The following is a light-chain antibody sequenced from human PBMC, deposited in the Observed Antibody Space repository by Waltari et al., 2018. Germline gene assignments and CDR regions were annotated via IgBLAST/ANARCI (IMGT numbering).Light chain of an antibody. J-gene: IGLJ3*02. V-gene: IGLV2-8*01. CDR3: SSYAGNNIWV. CDR2: EVT. CDR1: NRDLGAWNF. Sequence: QSALTQPPSASGSLGQSVTISCTGPNRDLGAWNFVSWHQQHPGKAPKIIIYEVTRRPSGVPDRFSGSKSGNTASLTVSGLQAEDEAYYYCSSYAGNNIWVFGGGTKVTVL.